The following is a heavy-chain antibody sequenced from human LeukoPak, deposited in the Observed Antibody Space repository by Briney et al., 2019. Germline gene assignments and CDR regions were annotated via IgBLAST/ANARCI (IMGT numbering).Heavy chain of an antibody. D-gene: IGHD1-26*01. CDR1: GFTFSTYN. J-gene: IGHJ4*02. Sequence: GGSLRLSCAASGFTFSTYNMNWVRQAPGKGLEWVSSISGSSSYIYYADSVKGRFSISRDNAKNSMYLQMNSLRAEDTAVYYCARDLLGWELHYFDYWGQGTLVTVSS. CDR2: ISGSSSYI. CDR3: ARDLLGWELHYFDY. V-gene: IGHV3-21*01.